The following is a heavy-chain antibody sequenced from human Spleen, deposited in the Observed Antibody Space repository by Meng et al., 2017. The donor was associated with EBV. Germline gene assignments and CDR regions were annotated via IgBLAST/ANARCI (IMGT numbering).Heavy chain of an antibody. Sequence: QVQLVQSGAEVKKPGASVKVSCKASGYTFTAYYIHWVRQAPGQGLEWMGRISPDSGGTNYAQKFRGRVTMTRDTSISTAYMELSRLRSDDTAVYYCAGAFERGSGYSTIGYWGQGTLVTVAS. CDR1: GYTFTAYY. CDR3: AGAFERGSGYSTIGY. CDR2: ISPDSGGT. J-gene: IGHJ4*02. V-gene: IGHV1-2*06. D-gene: IGHD3-22*01.